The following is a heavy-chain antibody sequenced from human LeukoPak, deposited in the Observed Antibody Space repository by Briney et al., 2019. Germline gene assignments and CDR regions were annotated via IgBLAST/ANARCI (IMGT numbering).Heavy chain of an antibody. CDR1: GGSMSSYY. CDR2: IYYSGST. J-gene: IGHJ6*03. Sequence: PSDTLSLTCTVSGGSMSSYYWSWIRQPPGKAREWIGYIYYSGSTNYNPSLKSRVTISVDTSKNQFSLKLSSVTAAHTAVYYCARGGARGSGELWGYYYYMDVWGKGTTVTVSS. CDR3: ARGGARGSGELWGYYYYMDV. V-gene: IGHV4-59*07. D-gene: IGHD3-10*01.